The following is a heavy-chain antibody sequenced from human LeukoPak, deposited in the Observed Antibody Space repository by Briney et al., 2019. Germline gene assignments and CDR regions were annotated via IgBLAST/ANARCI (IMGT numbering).Heavy chain of an antibody. D-gene: IGHD2-2*01. Sequence: SETLSLTCTVSGGSISSYYWSWIRQPPRKGLEWIGYIYYSGSTNYNPSLKSRVTISVDTSKNQFSLKLSSVTAADTAVYYCARLGLGYCSSTSCLASGDYWGQGTLVTVSS. V-gene: IGHV4-59*08. J-gene: IGHJ4*02. CDR2: IYYSGST. CDR1: GGSISSYY. CDR3: ARLGLGYCSSTSCLASGDY.